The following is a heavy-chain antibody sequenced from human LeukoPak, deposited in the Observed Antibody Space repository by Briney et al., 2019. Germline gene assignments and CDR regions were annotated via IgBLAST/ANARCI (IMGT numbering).Heavy chain of an antibody. CDR3: AKDPADYRGWFDY. CDR1: GFTFSSYS. J-gene: IGHJ4*02. CDR2: ISSSSSYI. V-gene: IGHV3-21*04. D-gene: IGHD4-11*01. Sequence: PGGSLRLSCAASGFTFSSYSMNWVRQAPGKGLEWVSCISSSSSYIYYADSLKGRFTISRDNSKNTLFLQMNSLRAEDTAVYYCAKDPADYRGWFDYWGQGTLVTVSS.